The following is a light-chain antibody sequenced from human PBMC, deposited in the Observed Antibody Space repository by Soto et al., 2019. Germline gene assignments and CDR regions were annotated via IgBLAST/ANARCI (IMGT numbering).Light chain of an antibody. J-gene: IGLJ1*01. CDR2: EGS. CDR1: SSDVGSYNL. CDR3: CSYAGSNNYV. Sequence: QSALTQPASVSGSPGQSITISCTGTSSDVGSYNLVSWYQQHPGKAPKLMIYEGSKRPSGVSNRFSGSKSGNTASLTISGLQAEDEADYYCCSYAGSNNYVLGTGTKVTVL. V-gene: IGLV2-23*01.